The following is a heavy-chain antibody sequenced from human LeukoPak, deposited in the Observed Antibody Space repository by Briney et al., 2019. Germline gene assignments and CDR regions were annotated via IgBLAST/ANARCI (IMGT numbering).Heavy chain of an antibody. V-gene: IGHV3-30*02. J-gene: IGHJ6*03. CDR2: IRYDGSNK. D-gene: IGHD3-10*01. CDR1: GFTVSTNY. CDR3: AKDTRGFNDYYYYMDV. Sequence: GGSLRLSCAASGFTVSTNYMSWVRQAPGKGLEWVAFIRYDGSNKYYADSVKGRFTISRDNSKNTLYLQMNSLRAEDTAVYYCAKDTRGFNDYYYYMDVWGKGTTVTVSS.